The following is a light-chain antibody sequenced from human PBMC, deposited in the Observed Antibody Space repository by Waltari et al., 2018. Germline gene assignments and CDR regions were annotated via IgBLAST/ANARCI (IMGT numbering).Light chain of an antibody. CDR3: FSYATGTTWV. J-gene: IGLJ3*02. CDR1: NSDIGCYNF. V-gene: IGLV2-23*01. Sequence: QSALTQPASVSGSPRQSITISCTGTNSDIGCYNFVSWYQQHPGKAPQLIIYEDTKRPSGVSNRLSRPNSGNTASLTISALQAEDEADYYRFSYATGTTWVFGGGTKLTVL. CDR2: EDT.